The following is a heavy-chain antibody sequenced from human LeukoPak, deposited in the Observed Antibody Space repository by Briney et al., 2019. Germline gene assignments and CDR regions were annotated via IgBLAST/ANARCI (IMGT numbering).Heavy chain of an antibody. CDR1: GGSISSYC. D-gene: IGHD3-22*01. J-gene: IGHJ3*02. CDR2: IYYSGST. CDR3: ARAPYESLDDSSGPDLNDAFDI. V-gene: IGHV4-59*12. Sequence: SETLSLTCTVSGGSISSYCWSWIRQPPGKGLEWIGYIYYSGSTSYNPPLKSRVTISVDTSKNQFSLKLSSVTAADTAVYYCARAPYESLDDSSGPDLNDAFDIWGQGTMVTVSS.